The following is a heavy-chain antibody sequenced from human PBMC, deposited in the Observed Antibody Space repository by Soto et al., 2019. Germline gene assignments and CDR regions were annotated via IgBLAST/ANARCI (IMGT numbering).Heavy chain of an antibody. CDR3: ARNEGYCSGGSCYSPP. Sequence: QVQLVQSGAEVKKPGSSVKVSCKASGGTFSSYAISWVRQAPGQGLEWMGGIIPILGTANYAQKFQGRVTITADESTSTAYMELSSLRSEDTAVYYCARNEGYCSGGSCYSPPWCQGPLVTVSS. D-gene: IGHD2-15*01. CDR2: IIPILGTA. V-gene: IGHV1-69*01. J-gene: IGHJ5*02. CDR1: GGTFSSYA.